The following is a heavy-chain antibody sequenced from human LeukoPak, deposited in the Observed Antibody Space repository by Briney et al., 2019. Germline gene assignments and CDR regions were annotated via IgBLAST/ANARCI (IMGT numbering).Heavy chain of an antibody. CDR3: ARPGNWNDEVEV. J-gene: IGHJ4*02. Sequence: SETLFLTCTVSGGSISSYYWSWIRQPPGKGLEWIGYIYYSGSTNYNPSLKSRVTISVDTTKNQFSLKLSSVTAADTAVYYCARPGNWNDEVEVWGQGTLVTVSS. V-gene: IGHV4-59*01. D-gene: IGHD1-1*01. CDR2: IYYSGST. CDR1: GGSISSYY.